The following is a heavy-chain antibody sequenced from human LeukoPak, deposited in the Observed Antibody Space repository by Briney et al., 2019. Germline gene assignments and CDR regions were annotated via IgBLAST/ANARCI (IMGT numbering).Heavy chain of an antibody. CDR1: GFTFSSYA. V-gene: IGHV3-23*01. J-gene: IGHJ4*02. D-gene: IGHD2-2*01. CDR2: ISNSAGST. Sequence: GGSLRLSCAASGFTFSSYAMSWVRQAPGKGLEWVSVISNSAGSTFYADSVKGRFTISRDNAKNSLYLQMNSLRAEDTAVYYCARRYCSSTSCLIDYWGQGTLVTVSS. CDR3: ARRYCSSTSCLIDY.